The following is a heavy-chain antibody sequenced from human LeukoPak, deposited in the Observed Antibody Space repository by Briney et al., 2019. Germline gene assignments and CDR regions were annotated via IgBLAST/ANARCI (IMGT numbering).Heavy chain of an antibody. CDR3: ARVRSDSSSWYVNWFDP. CDR1: GGSISSYY. D-gene: IGHD6-13*01. Sequence: SETLSLTCTVSGGSISSYYWSWIRQPPGKGLEWIGYVFYTGTTHYNPSLKSRVTISVDTSKNQFSLKLSSVTAADTAVYYCARVRSDSSSWYVNWFDPWGQGTLVTVSS. CDR2: VFYTGTT. J-gene: IGHJ5*02. V-gene: IGHV4-59*01.